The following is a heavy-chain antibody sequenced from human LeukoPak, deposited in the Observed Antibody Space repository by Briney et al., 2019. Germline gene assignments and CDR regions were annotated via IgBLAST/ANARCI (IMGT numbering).Heavy chain of an antibody. D-gene: IGHD6-13*01. CDR1: GGTFSSYA. Sequence: ASVKVSCKASGGTFSSYAISWVRQAPGQGLEWMGGIIPIFGTANYAQKFQGRVTITTDESTSTAYMELSSLRSEDTAVYYCASKAAAGIGTWFDPWGQGTLVTVS. CDR2: IIPIFGTA. V-gene: IGHV1-69*05. J-gene: IGHJ5*02. CDR3: ASKAAAGIGTWFDP.